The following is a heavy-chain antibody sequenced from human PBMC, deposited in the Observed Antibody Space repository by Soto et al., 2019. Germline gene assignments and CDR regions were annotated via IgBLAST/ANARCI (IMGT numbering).Heavy chain of an antibody. V-gene: IGHV1-69*12. Sequence: QVQLVQSGAEVKKPESSVKVSCKAPGGTFSTYAIIWVRQAPGQGLEWMGGIIPMFGTANYAQRFQDRVTITAYESTNTVYMELSSLRSEDTAVYFCASGIQLWLRRINNGYSGWGQGTLVTVSS. CDR2: IIPMFGTA. J-gene: IGHJ4*02. CDR3: ASGIQLWLRRINNGYSG. D-gene: IGHD5-18*01. CDR1: GGTFSTYA.